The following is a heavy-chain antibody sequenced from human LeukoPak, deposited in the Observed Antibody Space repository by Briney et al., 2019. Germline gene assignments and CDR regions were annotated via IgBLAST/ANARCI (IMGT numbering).Heavy chain of an antibody. D-gene: IGHD6-25*01. CDR2: INHSGST. V-gene: IGHV4-34*01. CDR3: ASIKRLAPYNWFDP. Sequence: SETLSLTCAVYGGSFSGHYWRWIRQPPGKGLEWIGEINHSGSTNYNPSLKSRVTISVDTSKNQFSLKLSSVTAADTAVYYCASIKRLAPYNWFDPWGQGTLVTVSS. J-gene: IGHJ5*02. CDR1: GGSFSGHY.